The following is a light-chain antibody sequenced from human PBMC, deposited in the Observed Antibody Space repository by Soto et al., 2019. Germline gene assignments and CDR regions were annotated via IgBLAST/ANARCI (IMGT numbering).Light chain of an antibody. V-gene: IGKV1-5*03. CDR3: QHYNSYSEA. J-gene: IGKJ1*01. CDR2: KAS. CDR1: QTIISW. Sequence: DIQMTQSPSTLSASVGDRVTITCRASQTIISWLAWYQQKTGKAHKLLIYKASTLKSGVPSRFSGSGSGTEFTLTISSLQPDDFATYYCQHYNSYSEAFGQGTKVDVK.